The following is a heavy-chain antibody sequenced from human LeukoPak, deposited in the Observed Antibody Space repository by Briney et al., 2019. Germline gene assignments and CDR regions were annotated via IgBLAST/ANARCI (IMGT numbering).Heavy chain of an antibody. V-gene: IGHV3-7*01. CDR1: GFTFSRYW. D-gene: IGHD6-19*01. CDR3: ARDEVVGGGWQYSFDY. CDR2: INQDESAK. J-gene: IGHJ4*02. Sequence: GGSLRLSCAASGFTFSRYWMSWVRQAPGKGLEWVASINQDESAKFYVDSVKGRFTISRDNAKNSLFLQMTSLRAEDTAVYYCARDEVVGGGWQYSFDYWGQGTLVTVSS.